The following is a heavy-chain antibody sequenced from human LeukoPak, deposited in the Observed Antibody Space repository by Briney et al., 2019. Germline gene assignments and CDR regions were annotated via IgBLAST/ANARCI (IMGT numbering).Heavy chain of an antibody. D-gene: IGHD5-18*01. CDR2: INFDGSNK. CDR3: AKDTALGYCDY. V-gene: IGHV3-30*02. J-gene: IGHJ4*02. Sequence: PGGSLRLSCAASQFTFGHYGMHWVRQAPGKGLGWVAFINFDGSNKYYADSVKGRFSISRDNSKNTLYLQMNSLRPDDTAVYYCAKDTALGYCDYWGQGTLVTVSS. CDR1: QFTFGHYG.